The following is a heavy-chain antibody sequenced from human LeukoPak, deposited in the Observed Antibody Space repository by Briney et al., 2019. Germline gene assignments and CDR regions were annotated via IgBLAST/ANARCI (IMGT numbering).Heavy chain of an antibody. CDR2: IYYSGST. V-gene: IGHV4-39*01. Sequence: SETLSLTCTVSGGSISSSSYYWGWIRQPPGKGLEWIGSIYYSGSTYYNPSLKSRVTISVDTSKNQFSLKLSSVTAADTAVYYCARHLYYYGSGSYAWFDPWGQGTLVTVSS. D-gene: IGHD3-10*01. CDR1: GGSISSSSYY. CDR3: ARHLYYYGSGSYAWFDP. J-gene: IGHJ5*02.